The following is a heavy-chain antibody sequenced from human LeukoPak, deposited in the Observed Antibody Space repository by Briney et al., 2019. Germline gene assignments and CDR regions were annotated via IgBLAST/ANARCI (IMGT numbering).Heavy chain of an antibody. J-gene: IGHJ4*02. CDR1: GGSFSGYY. CDR3: AREELGVVVKKAFDY. CDR2: INHSGST. Sequence: SETLSLTCAVYGGSFSGYYWSWIRQPPGKGLEWIGEINHSGSTNYNPSLKSRVTISVDTSKNQFSLKLSSVTAADTAVYYCAREELGVVVKKAFDYWGQGTLVTVSS. D-gene: IGHD2-21*01. V-gene: IGHV4-34*01.